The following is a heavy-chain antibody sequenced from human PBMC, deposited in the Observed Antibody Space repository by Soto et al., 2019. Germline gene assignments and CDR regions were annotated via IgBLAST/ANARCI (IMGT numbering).Heavy chain of an antibody. V-gene: IGHV3-15*01. CDR2: IKSKTDGGTT. D-gene: IGHD4-17*01. CDR1: GFTFSNAW. Sequence: GGSLRLSCAASGFTFSNAWMSWVRQAPGKGLEWVGRIKSKTDGGTTDYAAPGKGRFTISRDDSKNTLYLQMNSLKTEDTAVYYCTTDYYMTTVTPDAFDTWGQGTMVTVSS. J-gene: IGHJ3*02. CDR3: TTDYYMTTVTPDAFDT.